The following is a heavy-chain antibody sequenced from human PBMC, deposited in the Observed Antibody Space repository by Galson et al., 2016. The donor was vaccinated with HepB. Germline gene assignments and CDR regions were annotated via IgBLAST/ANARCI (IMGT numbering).Heavy chain of an antibody. CDR3: ARDRRLLWFGDMQTDSFYYYYGMDV. CDR2: INPSVGST. J-gene: IGHJ6*02. V-gene: IGHV1-46*01. CDR1: GYTFTSYY. D-gene: IGHD3-10*01. Sequence: SVKVSCKVFGYTFTSYYIHWVRQAPGQGLEWMGIINPSVGSTSYAQRFQGRVTMTRDTSTTTVYMELSSLRSEDTAVYYCARDRRLLWFGDMQTDSFYYYYGMDVWGQGTTVIVSS.